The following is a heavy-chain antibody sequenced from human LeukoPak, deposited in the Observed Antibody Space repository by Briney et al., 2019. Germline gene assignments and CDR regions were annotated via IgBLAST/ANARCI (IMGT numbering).Heavy chain of an antibody. V-gene: IGHV4-4*07. J-gene: IGHJ6*03. CDR1: GVSISSYP. D-gene: IGHD3-10*01. Sequence: SETLSLTCTVSGVSISSYPWSWLRQSAGEGLEWFGRFHTSGSPNYNPSLKSRVTMSIDTSKNQLSLKLTSVTAADTAVYYCARDEWFGDPKYYYMDVWGTGTTVTVSS. CDR3: ARDEWFGDPKYYYMDV. CDR2: FHTSGSP.